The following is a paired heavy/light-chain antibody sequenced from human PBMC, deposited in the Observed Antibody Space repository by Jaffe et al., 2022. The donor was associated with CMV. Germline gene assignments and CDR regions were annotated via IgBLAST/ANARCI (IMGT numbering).Light chain of an antibody. CDR2: AAS. CDR3: QQSYSTRWT. Sequence: DIQMTQSPSSLSASVGDRVTITCRASQSISSYLNWYQQKPGKAPKLLIYAASSLQSGVPSRFSGSGSGTDFTLTISSLQPEDFATYYCQQSYSTRWTFGQGTKVEIK. J-gene: IGKJ1*01. CDR1: QSISSY. V-gene: IGKV1-39*01.
Heavy chain of an antibody. CDR3: ATRTPVGLVVPAAILSSRGMDV. CDR2: FDPEDGET. Sequence: QVQLVQSGAEVKKPGASVKVSCKVSGYTLTELSMHWVRQAPGKGLEWMGGFDPEDGETIYAQKFQGRVTMTEDTSTDTAYMELSSLRSEDTAVYYCATRTPVGLVVPAAILSSRGMDVWGQGTTVTVSS. V-gene: IGHV1-24*01. J-gene: IGHJ6*02. D-gene: IGHD2-2*02. CDR1: GYTLTELS.